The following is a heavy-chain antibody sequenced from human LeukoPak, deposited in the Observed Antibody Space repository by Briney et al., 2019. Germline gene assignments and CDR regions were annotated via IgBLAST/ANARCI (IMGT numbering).Heavy chain of an antibody. D-gene: IGHD1-26*01. V-gene: IGHV3-74*01. CDR1: GFTFSNYW. CDR2: INGDSSTT. Sequence: PGGSLRLSCAASGFTFSNYWMHWVREAPGKGLVWVSRINGDSSTTAYADSVKGRFTMSRDNAKNTAYLQINSLRAEDTAVYYCVRLKGGYWGQGTLVTVSS. CDR3: VRLKGGY. J-gene: IGHJ4*02.